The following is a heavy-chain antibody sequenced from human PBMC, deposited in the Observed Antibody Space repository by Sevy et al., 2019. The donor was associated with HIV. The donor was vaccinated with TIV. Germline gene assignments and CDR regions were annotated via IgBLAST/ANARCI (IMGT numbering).Heavy chain of an antibody. Sequence: GGSLRLSCAASGFTFSNYAMSWVRQAPGKGLEWVSSISRSGSSTDYADSVKGRFTISRDNSMNTLYLQMNSLRAEDTAVYYCAEVDVVVPVADYGLDVWGQGTTVTVSS. D-gene: IGHD2-2*01. CDR2: ISRSGSST. V-gene: IGHV3-23*01. CDR3: AEVDVVVPVADYGLDV. J-gene: IGHJ6*02. CDR1: GFTFSNYA.